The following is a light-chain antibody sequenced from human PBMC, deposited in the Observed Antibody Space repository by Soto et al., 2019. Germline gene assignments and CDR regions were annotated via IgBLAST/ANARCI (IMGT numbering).Light chain of an antibody. J-gene: IGLJ2*01. CDR3: CSYADTSTFRVL. Sequence: QSALTQPRSVSGSPGQSVTISCTGTSSDVGTYNYVSWYQQHPGKAPKLMIYDVTKWPSGVPDRFSGSKSGNTASLTISGLQAADEADYYCCSYADTSTFRVLFGGGTQLTVL. V-gene: IGLV2-11*01. CDR1: SSDVGTYNY. CDR2: DVT.